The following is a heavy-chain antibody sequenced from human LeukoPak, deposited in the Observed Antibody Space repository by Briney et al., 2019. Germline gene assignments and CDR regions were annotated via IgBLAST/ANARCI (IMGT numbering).Heavy chain of an antibody. CDR1: GYTFSSHG. Sequence: ASVKVSCKAYGYTFSSHGISWVRQAPGQGLEWMGWISPYNGDINSAQKLQGRLTMTTDTSTNTAYMELRGLRSDDTAVYYCARDWVRYCSTASCLLQFDSWGQGTLVTVSS. CDR3: ARDWVRYCSTASCLLQFDS. D-gene: IGHD3-16*02. CDR2: ISPYNGDI. V-gene: IGHV1-18*01. J-gene: IGHJ4*02.